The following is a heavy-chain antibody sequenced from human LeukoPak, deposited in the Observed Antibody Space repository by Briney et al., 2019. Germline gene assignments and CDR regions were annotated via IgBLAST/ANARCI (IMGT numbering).Heavy chain of an antibody. CDR1: GYTFTGYY. Sequence: GASVKVSCKASGYTFTGYYMHWVRQAPGQGLEWMGWINPNSGGTNYAQKFQGRVTMTTDTSTRTAYMELRSLRSDDTAVYYCARHTGSLYDFWSGYIDYWGQGTLVIVSS. CDR3: ARHTGSLYDFWSGYIDY. CDR2: INPNSGGT. V-gene: IGHV1-2*02. D-gene: IGHD3-3*01. J-gene: IGHJ4*02.